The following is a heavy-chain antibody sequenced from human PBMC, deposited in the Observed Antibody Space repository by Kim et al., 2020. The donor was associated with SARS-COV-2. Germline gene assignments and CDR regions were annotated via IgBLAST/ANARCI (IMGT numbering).Heavy chain of an antibody. CDR3: ARGVRGMIVVVITYYYHYYMDV. Sequence: ASVKVSCKASGYTFTSYDINWVRQATGQGLEWMGWMNPNSGNTGYAQKFQGRVTMTRNTSISTAYMELSSLRSEDTAVYYCARGVRGMIVVVITYYYHYYMDVWGKGTTVTVSS. CDR2: MNPNSGNT. CDR1: GYTFTSYD. D-gene: IGHD3-22*01. J-gene: IGHJ6*03. V-gene: IGHV1-8*01.